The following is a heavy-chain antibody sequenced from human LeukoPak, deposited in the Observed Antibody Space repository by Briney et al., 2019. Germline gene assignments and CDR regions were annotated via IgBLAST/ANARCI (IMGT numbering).Heavy chain of an antibody. CDR3: AREVEWLLLPCAFDI. J-gene: IGHJ3*02. CDR1: GYTFTSYA. D-gene: IGHD3-22*01. CDR2: INTNTGNP. Sequence: GSVKVSCKASGYTFTSYAMNWVRQAPGQGLEWMGWINTNTGNPTYAQGFTGRFVFSLDTSVSTAYLQISSLKAEDTAVYYCAREVEWLLLPCAFDIWGQGTMVTVSS. V-gene: IGHV7-4-1*02.